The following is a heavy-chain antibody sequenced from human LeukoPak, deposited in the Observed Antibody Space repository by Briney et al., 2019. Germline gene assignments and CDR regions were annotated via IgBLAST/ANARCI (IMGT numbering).Heavy chain of an antibody. V-gene: IGHV3-15*01. CDR3: TPSIAVAGSLDY. CDR2: VKSKTDGGTT. J-gene: IGHJ4*02. Sequence: GRSLRLSCTASGFTFSNAWMSWVRQAPGKGPEWVGRVKSKTDGGTTDYAAPVKGRFTISRDDSKNTLYLQMNSLKTEDTAVYYCTPSIAVAGSLDYWGQGTLVTVSS. CDR1: GFTFSNAW. D-gene: IGHD6-19*01.